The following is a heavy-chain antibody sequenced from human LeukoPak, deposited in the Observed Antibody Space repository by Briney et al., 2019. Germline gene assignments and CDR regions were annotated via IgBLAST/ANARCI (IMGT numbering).Heavy chain of an antibody. V-gene: IGHV4-31*03. CDR1: GGSISSGGHY. D-gene: IGHD3-9*01. CDR2: IFHSGST. Sequence: KPSETLSLTCNVSGGSISSGGHYWNWIRQHPGKGLEWIGYIFHSGSTYYNPSLESRVKISVDKSKNHFSLKLSSVTAADTAVYYCASLRYFDWFFDYWGQGTLVTVSS. J-gene: IGHJ4*02. CDR3: ASLRYFDWFFDY.